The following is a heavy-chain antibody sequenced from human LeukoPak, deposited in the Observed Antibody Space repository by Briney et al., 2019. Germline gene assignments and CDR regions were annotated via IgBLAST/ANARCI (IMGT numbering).Heavy chain of an antibody. V-gene: IGHV3-7*01. CDR3: ARDHAYRADY. CDR1: GFTFSSYA. Sequence: GGSLRLSCAASGFTFSSYAMSWVRQAPGKGLEWVANINQDESKKYYADSVKGRFTISRDNAKNSLYLHMSSLTAEDTAIYYCARDHAYRADYWGQGTLVTVSS. D-gene: IGHD2-2*01. J-gene: IGHJ4*02. CDR2: INQDESKK.